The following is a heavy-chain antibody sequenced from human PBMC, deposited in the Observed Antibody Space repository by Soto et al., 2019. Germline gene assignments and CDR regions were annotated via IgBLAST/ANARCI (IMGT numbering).Heavy chain of an antibody. D-gene: IGHD3-22*01. CDR3: AYDSSGYYYFDY. J-gene: IGHJ4*02. V-gene: IGHV3-23*01. CDR1: GFTFSSYS. Sequence: SGGSLRVSCAASGFTFSSYSVTWVRQAPGKGLEWVSGISGSGGSTYYADSVKGRFTISRDNSKNTLYLQMNSLRAEDTAVHYYAYDSSGYYYFDYWGQGTLVTVSS. CDR2: ISGSGGST.